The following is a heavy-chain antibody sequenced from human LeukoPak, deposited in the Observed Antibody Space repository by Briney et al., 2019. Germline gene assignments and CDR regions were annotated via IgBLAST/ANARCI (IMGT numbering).Heavy chain of an antibody. J-gene: IGHJ4*02. Sequence: GESLKISFKGSGXSFTSYCIGWVRQMPGKGLEWMGIIYPGDSDTRYSLSFQGQVTISADKSTSTAHLQWSSLKASDTAMYYCARRSSGWYQDYWGQGTLVTVSS. V-gene: IGHV5-51*01. CDR2: IYPGDSDT. CDR3: ARRSSGWYQDY. CDR1: GXSFTSYC. D-gene: IGHD6-19*01.